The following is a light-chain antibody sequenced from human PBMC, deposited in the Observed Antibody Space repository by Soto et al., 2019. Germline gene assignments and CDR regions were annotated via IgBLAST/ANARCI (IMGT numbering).Light chain of an antibody. CDR2: DAS. CDR3: QQYNNWPPWT. CDR1: QSVSSY. J-gene: IGKJ1*01. Sequence: EIVLTQSPATLSLSPGERATLSCRASQSVSSYLAWYQKKPGQAPRLLLYDASNRATGIPARFSGSGSGTELTLTISSLQSEDFAVYFCQQYNNWPPWTFGQGTKVDIK. V-gene: IGKV3-11*01.